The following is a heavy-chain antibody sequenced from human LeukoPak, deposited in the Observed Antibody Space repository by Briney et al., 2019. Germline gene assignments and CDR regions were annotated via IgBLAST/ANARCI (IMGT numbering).Heavy chain of an antibody. Sequence: GGSLRLSCTASGVTLKDHAMHWLQQAPGRGLEWVSGIYWNGGGEGYADSVKGRFTISRDNAKNSLYLQMNSLKPEDTALYYCTKDVTPGGLDYWGQGTLVTVSS. CDR1: GVTLKDHA. CDR2: IYWNGGGE. V-gene: IGHV3-9*01. CDR3: TKDVTPGGLDY. D-gene: IGHD2-15*01. J-gene: IGHJ4*02.